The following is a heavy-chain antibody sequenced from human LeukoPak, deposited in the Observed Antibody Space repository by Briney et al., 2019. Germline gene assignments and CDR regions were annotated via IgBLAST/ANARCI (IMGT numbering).Heavy chain of an antibody. CDR3: ARDAALNH. D-gene: IGHD2-8*01. CDR1: GFTFSGYP. V-gene: IGHV3-30-3*01. Sequence: GGSLRLSCAASGFTFSGYPIHWVRQAPGKGLEWVAVISYDGSNKYYADSVKGRFTISRDNSKNTLYLQMNSLRAEDTAVYYCARDAALNHWGQGTLVTVSS. J-gene: IGHJ5*02. CDR2: ISYDGSNK.